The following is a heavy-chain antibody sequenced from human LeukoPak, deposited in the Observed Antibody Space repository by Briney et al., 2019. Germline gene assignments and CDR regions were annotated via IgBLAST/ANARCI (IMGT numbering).Heavy chain of an antibody. J-gene: IGHJ5*02. V-gene: IGHV3-11*01. D-gene: IGHD3-9*01. CDR3: ARDGLLRYFDWLSPNWFDP. CDR1: GFTFSDYY. Sequence: PGGSLRLSCAASGFTFSDYYMSWIRQAPGKGLEWVSYISSSGSTIYYADSVKGRFTISRDNAKNSLYLQMNSLRAEDTAVYYCARDGLLRYFDWLSPNWFDPWGQGTLVTVSS. CDR2: ISSSGSTI.